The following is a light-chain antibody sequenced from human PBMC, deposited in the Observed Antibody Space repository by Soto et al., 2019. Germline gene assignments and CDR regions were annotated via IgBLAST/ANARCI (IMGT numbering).Light chain of an antibody. CDR1: QTVLHGSNY. J-gene: IGKJ1*01. CDR3: QQYYTTPVT. Sequence: DIVMTQSPDSLAVSLGERATINCKSRQTVLHGSNYLAWYQQKLGQSPKLLIYWASTRESGVPDRFSGSGSGTDFTLTINTLQAEDVAIYYCQQYYTTPVTFGQGTKVEIK. CDR2: WAS. V-gene: IGKV4-1*01.